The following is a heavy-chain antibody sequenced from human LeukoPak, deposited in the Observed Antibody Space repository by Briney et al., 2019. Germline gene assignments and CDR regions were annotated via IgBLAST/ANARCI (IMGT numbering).Heavy chain of an antibody. D-gene: IGHD3-22*01. CDR2: INPSGGST. CDR3: ARADSGGDSSGYKWFDP. V-gene: IGHV1-46*01. CDR1: GYTFSSYY. Sequence: ASVKVSCKASGYTFSSYYMHWVRQAPGQGLEWMGIINPSGGSTSYAQKFQGRIAMTRDTSTSTVYMELSSLRSEDTAVYYCARADSGGDSSGYKWFDPWGQGTLVTVSS. J-gene: IGHJ5*02.